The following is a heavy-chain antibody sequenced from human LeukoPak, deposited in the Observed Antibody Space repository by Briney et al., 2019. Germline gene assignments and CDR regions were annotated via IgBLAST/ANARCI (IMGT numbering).Heavy chain of an antibody. CDR3: AKVGVE. J-gene: IGHJ1*01. D-gene: IGHD2-15*01. CDR1: GFTFSGYA. CDR2: ITGSGGNT. V-gene: IGHV3-23*01. Sequence: GGSLRLSCAASGFTFSGYAMSWVCQAPNKGLEWVSSITGSGGNTYYADSVKGRFTISRDNSKNTLYLQMNSLRAEDTAVYYCAKVGVEWGQGTLGTVSS.